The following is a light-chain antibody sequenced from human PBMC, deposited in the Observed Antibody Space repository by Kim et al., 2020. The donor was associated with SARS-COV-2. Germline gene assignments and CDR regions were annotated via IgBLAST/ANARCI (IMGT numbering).Light chain of an antibody. CDR2: SAS. Sequence: AAVGDRVTITRGVKQGISSHLNWYRKKPGKVTKLLIYSASNLQSGVPSRFSGSGAGTEFTLTNSSLRPGDVAIYYGQRTYNAPLTFGGGTKVDIK. V-gene: IGKV1-27*01. CDR1: QGISSH. CDR3: QRTYNAPLT. J-gene: IGKJ4*02.